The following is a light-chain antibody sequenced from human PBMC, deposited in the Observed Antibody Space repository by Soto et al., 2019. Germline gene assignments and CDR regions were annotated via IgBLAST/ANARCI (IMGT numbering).Light chain of an antibody. CDR2: ENN. Sequence: QSVLTQPPSVSAAPGQKGTISCSGSSSNIGNNYVSWYQHLPGTAPKLLIYENNKRPSWIPDRFSGSKSGTSATLGITGLQTADEADYYSGTWDSRVTAGVFGTGTKLTVL. CDR1: SSNIGNNY. CDR3: GTWDSRVTAGV. J-gene: IGLJ1*01. V-gene: IGLV1-51*02.